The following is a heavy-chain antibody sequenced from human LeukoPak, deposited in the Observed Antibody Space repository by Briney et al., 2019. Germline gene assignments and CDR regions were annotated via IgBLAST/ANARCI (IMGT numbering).Heavy chain of an antibody. CDR2: IKHDEIER. CDR1: GFTFDGFW. V-gene: IGHV3-7*03. D-gene: IGHD4-17*01. Sequence: GGSLRLSCAGSGFTFDGFWLSWVRQAPGKGLEWVASIKHDEIERYYVDSVKGRFTISRDNAKNSLFLQMNSLRVEDTAVYYCAKDLFGDYDGEYDYWGQGTLVTVSS. J-gene: IGHJ4*02. CDR3: AKDLFGDYDGEYDY.